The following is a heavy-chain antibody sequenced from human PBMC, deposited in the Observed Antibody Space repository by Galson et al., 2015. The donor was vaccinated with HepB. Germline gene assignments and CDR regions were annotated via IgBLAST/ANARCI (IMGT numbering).Heavy chain of an antibody. Sequence: SLRLSCAASGFTVSGMYLSWVRQAPGKGLEWVSVIYVDGNTYYADSVKGRFTISRDNSKNTLFLQMNGLRAEDTAMYYCAKDQGDGYVNYYYYGMDVWGQGTTVTVSS. J-gene: IGHJ6*02. D-gene: IGHD5-18*01. V-gene: IGHV3-66*02. CDR3: AKDQGDGYVNYYYYGMDV. CDR2: IYVDGNT. CDR1: GFTVSGMY.